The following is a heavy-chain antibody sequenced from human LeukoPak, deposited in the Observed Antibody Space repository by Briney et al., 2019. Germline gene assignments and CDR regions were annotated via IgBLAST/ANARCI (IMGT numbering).Heavy chain of an antibody. V-gene: IGHV4-59*01. CDR1: GGSISSYY. CDR2: IYYSGST. CDR3: ARTANDDSGSYAYYFDC. Sequence: SETLSLTCTVSGGSISSYYWSWIRQPPGKGLEWIGYIYYSGSTNYNPSLKSRVTISVDTSKNQFSLKLSSVTAADTAVYYCARTANDDSGSYAYYFDCWGQGTLVTVSS. J-gene: IGHJ4*02. D-gene: IGHD1-26*01.